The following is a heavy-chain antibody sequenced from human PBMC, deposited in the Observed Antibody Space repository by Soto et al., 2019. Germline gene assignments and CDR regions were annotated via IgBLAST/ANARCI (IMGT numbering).Heavy chain of an antibody. CDR2: TYYRSKWYN. D-gene: IGHD6-19*01. CDR1: GDSVSSNSAA. V-gene: IGHV6-1*01. J-gene: IGHJ4*02. CDR3: ARTSGHFDS. Sequence: SQTPSLTCAISGDSVSSNSAAWNWIRRSPSRGLEWLGRTYYRSKWYNEYAVSVKSRIAINPDTSKNQFSLQLNSVTPEDTAVYYCARTSGHFDSWGQGTLVTVSS.